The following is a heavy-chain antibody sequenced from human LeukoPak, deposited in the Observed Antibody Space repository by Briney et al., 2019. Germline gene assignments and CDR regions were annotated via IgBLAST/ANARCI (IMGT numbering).Heavy chain of an antibody. J-gene: IGHJ4*02. CDR2: INRSGST. Sequence: SEILSLTCAVYGGSFSGYYWSWIRQPPGKGLEWIGEINRSGSTNYNPSLKSRVTISVDTSKNQFSLKLSSVTAADTAVYYCARDRSTYYYDSSGPGLNDYWGQGTLVTVSS. CDR3: ARDRSTYYYDSSGPGLNDY. CDR1: GGSFSGYY. D-gene: IGHD3-22*01. V-gene: IGHV4-34*01.